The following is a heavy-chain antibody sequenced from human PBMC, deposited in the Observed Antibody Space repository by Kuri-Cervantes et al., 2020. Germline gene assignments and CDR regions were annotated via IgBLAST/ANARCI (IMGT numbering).Heavy chain of an antibody. J-gene: IGHJ4*02. V-gene: IGHV4-34*01. Sequence: SETLSLTCAVYGGSFSGYYWSWIRQPPGKGLEWIGEINHSGSTNYNPSLKSRVTISVDTSKNQFSLKLSSVTAADTAIYYCARDYRRYFDYWGQGTLVTVSS. CDR2: INHSGST. CDR1: GGSFSGYY. D-gene: IGHD1-14*01. CDR3: ARDYRRYFDY.